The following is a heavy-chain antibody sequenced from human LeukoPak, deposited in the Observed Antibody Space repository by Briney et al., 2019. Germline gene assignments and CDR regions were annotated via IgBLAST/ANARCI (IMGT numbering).Heavy chain of an antibody. D-gene: IGHD1-1*01. CDR1: GFTFSSYW. V-gene: IGHV3-7*03. J-gene: IGHJ4*02. CDR2: IKQDGSEK. CDR3: ARGTY. Sequence: PGGSLRLSCAASGFTFSSYWISWVRQAPGKGLEWVANIKQDGSEKYYVDSVKGRFTISRDNAKNSLYLQMNSLRAEDTAVYYCARGTYWGQGTLVTVSS.